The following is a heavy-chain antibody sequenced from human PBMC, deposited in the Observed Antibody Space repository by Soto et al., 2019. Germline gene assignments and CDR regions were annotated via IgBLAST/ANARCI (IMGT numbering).Heavy chain of an antibody. D-gene: IGHD5-12*01. CDR3: ATDRGGYGTFDY. V-gene: IGHV1-18*01. CDR2: INSYNGVT. CDR1: GNIFPSYG. Sequence: QVQLVQSGPEVKKPGASVKVSCTASGNIFPSYGISWVRQAPGQGLEWMGWINSYNGVTNYAQSLQGRVTLTTDSSTSTAYMEVRSLRSDDTAVYYCATDRGGYGTFDYWGQGTLVTVSS. J-gene: IGHJ4*02.